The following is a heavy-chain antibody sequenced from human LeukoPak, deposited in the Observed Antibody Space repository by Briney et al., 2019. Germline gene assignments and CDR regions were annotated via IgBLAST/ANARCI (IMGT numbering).Heavy chain of an antibody. D-gene: IGHD4/OR15-4a*01. Sequence: GGSLRLSCAATGFTFSDAWMTWLRQAPGKGLEWVGRIKSKSAGGTTEYAAPVKGRFTISRDDSKNTLFLQMNSLKTEDTAMYYCTADVPTMVAQIDYWGQGTRVTVSS. CDR1: GFTFSDAW. J-gene: IGHJ4*02. V-gene: IGHV3-15*01. CDR2: IKSKSAGGTT. CDR3: TADVPTMVAQIDY.